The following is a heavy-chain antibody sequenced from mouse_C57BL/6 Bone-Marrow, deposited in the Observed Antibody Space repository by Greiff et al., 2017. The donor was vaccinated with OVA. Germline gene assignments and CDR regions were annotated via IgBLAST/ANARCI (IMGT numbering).Heavy chain of an antibody. CDR2: IDPETGGT. Sequence: QVQLQQSGAELVRPGASVTLSCKASGYTFTDYEMHWVKQTPVHGLEWIGAIDPETGGTAYNQKFKGKAILTADKSSSTAYMELRSLTSKDSAVYYCTRYYLYYFDYWGQGTTLTVSS. D-gene: IGHD1-1*02. V-gene: IGHV1-15*01. CDR1: GYTFTDYE. CDR3: TRYYLYYFDY. J-gene: IGHJ2*01.